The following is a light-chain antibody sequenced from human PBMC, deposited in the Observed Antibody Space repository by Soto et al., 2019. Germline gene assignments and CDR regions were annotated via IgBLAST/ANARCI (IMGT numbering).Light chain of an antibody. CDR3: CSYASSSTYWV. CDR1: SSDAGSYNF. J-gene: IGLJ3*02. CDR2: EDS. Sequence: QPASVSGSPGQSITISCTGTSSDAGSYNFVSWYQQHPGKAPKVMIYEDSKRPSGVSNRFSGSKSGNTASLTISGLQAEDEADYYCCSYASSSTYWVFGGGTKFTVL. V-gene: IGLV2-23*01.